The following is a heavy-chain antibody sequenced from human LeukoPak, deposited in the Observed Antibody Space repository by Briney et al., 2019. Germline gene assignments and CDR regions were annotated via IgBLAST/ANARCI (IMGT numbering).Heavy chain of an antibody. CDR3: ATNGKQQLVLYYYYYMDV. CDR2: IKQDGSEK. V-gene: IGHV3-7*01. J-gene: IGHJ6*03. D-gene: IGHD6-13*01. Sequence: GGSLRLSCAASGFTFSSYWMSWVRQAPGKGLEWVANIKQDGSEKYYVDSVKGRFTISRDNAKNSLYLQMNSLRAEDTAVYYCATNGKQQLVLYYYYYMDVWGKGTTVTVSS. CDR1: GFTFSSYW.